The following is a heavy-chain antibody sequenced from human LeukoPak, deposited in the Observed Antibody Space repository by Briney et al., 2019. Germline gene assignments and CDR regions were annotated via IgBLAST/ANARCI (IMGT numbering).Heavy chain of an antibody. V-gene: IGHV4-31*03. CDR1: GVSISSGGYY. CDR3: ARDLRQQLVRGYGMDV. CDR2: IYYSGST. J-gene: IGHJ6*02. Sequence: SQTLSLTCTVSGVSISSGGYYWSWIRQHPGKGLERIGYIYYSGSTYYNPSLKSRVTISVDTSKNQFSLKLSSVTAADTAVYYCARDLRQQLVRGYGMDVWGQGTTVTVSS. D-gene: IGHD6-13*01.